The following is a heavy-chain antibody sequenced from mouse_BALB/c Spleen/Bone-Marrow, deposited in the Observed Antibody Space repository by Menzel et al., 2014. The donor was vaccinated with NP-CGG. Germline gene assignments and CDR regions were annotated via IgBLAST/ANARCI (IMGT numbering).Heavy chain of an antibody. J-gene: IGHJ3*01. CDR3: ARMGYYGWLAY. V-gene: IGHV4-1*02. CDR2: INPDSKTK. Sequence: EVQLQQSGGGLVQPGGFLKLSCAASGFDFRTCWMSWVRQAPGKGLEWIGEINPDSKTKNYAPSLKDKFIISRDNAKNTLYLQMSKVRSEDTALYYCARMGYYGWLAYWGQGTLVTVSA. D-gene: IGHD1-1*01. CDR1: GFDFRTCW.